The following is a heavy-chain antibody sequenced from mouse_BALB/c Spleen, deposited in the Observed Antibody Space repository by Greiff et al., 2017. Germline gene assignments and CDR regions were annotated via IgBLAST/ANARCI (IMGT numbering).Heavy chain of an antibody. D-gene: IGHD4-1*01. V-gene: IGHV5-6-5*01. CDR3: ARVTGPYFDY. CDR1: GFTFSSYA. CDR2: ISSGGST. J-gene: IGHJ2*01. Sequence: EVKLQESGGGLVKPGGSLKLSCAASGFTFSSYAMSWVRQTPEKRLEWVASISSGGSTYYPDSVKGRFTISRDNARNILYLQMSSLRSEDTAMYYCARVTGPYFDYWGQGTTLTVSS.